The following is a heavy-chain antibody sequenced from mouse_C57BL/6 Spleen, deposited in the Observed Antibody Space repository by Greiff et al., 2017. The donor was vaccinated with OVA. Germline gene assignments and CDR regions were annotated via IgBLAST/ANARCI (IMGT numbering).Heavy chain of an antibody. J-gene: IGHJ4*01. V-gene: IGHV1-58*01. CDR3: ARRAYDGYYGGAMDY. Sequence: VQLKESGAELVRPGSSVKMSCKTSGYTFTSYGINWVKQRPGQGLEWIGYIYIGNGYTEYNEKFTGKATLTSDTSSSTAYMQLSSLTSEDSAIYFCARRAYDGYYGGAMDYWGQGTSVTVSS. D-gene: IGHD2-3*01. CDR1: GYTFTSYG. CDR2: IYIGNGYT.